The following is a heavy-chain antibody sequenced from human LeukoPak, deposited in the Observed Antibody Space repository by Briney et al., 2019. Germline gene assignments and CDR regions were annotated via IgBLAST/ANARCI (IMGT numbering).Heavy chain of an antibody. V-gene: IGHV3-48*01. Sequence: GGSLRLSCAASGFIFDNYAMHWVRQAPGKGLEWIAYISSRSSAIYYAESVKGRFTISRDNAKRSVTLQMNSLRAEDSAVYFCAREADLLQYLEWLFDYWGQGTLVTVSS. D-gene: IGHD3-3*01. CDR2: ISSRSSAI. CDR3: AREADLLQYLEWLFDY. CDR1: GFIFDNYA. J-gene: IGHJ4*02.